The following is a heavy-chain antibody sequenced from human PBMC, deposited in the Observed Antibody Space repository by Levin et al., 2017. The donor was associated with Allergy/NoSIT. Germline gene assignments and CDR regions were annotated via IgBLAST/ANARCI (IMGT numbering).Heavy chain of an antibody. D-gene: IGHD5-12*01. CDR2: INSDGSST. Sequence: QAGGSLRLSCAASGFTFSSYWMHWVRQAPGKGLVWVSRINSDGSSTSYADSVKGRFTISRDNAKNTLYLQMNSLRAEDTAVYYCARDGGWLRRSDSFDYWGQGTLVTVSS. CDR3: ARDGGWLRRSDSFDY. CDR1: GFTFSSYW. J-gene: IGHJ4*02. V-gene: IGHV3-74*01.